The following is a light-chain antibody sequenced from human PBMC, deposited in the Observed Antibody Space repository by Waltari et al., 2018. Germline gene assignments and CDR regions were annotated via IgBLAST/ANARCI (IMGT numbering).Light chain of an antibody. CDR3: QQYSATPPT. V-gene: IGKV4-1*01. CDR2: WAS. Sequence: DIVMTQSPDSLAVSLGERATINCKPSQRFISSFNNKNYLTWFQQKAGEPPKLLIYWASTRESGVPDRFSGSGSGTDFTLTISGLQAEDVAVYYCQQYSATPPTFGQGTKVEIK. CDR1: QRFISSFNNKNY. J-gene: IGKJ1*01.